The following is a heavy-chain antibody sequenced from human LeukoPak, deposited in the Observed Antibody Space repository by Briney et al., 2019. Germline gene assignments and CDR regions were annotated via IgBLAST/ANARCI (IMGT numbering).Heavy chain of an antibody. CDR2: IRYDGSNK. V-gene: IGHV3-30*02. J-gene: IGHJ4*02. CDR3: AKGGGIYGSGSYYFDY. D-gene: IGHD3-10*01. Sequence: GGSLRLSCAASGFTFSSYGMHWVRQAPGKGLEWVAFIRYDGSNKYYADSVKGRFTISSDNSKNTLYLQMNSLRAEDTAVYYCAKGGGIYGSGSYYFDYWGQGTLVTVSS. CDR1: GFTFSSYG.